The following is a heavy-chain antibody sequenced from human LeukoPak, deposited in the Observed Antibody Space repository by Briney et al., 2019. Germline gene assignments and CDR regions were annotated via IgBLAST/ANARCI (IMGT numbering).Heavy chain of an antibody. Sequence: ASVKVSCKASGGTFSSYAISWVRQAPGQGLEWMGGIIPIFGTANYAQKFQGRVTMTRDTSTSTVYMELSSLRSEDTAVYYCATDYGSGSYPADYWGQGTLVTVSS. D-gene: IGHD3-10*01. CDR3: ATDYGSGSYPADY. V-gene: IGHV1-69*05. J-gene: IGHJ4*02. CDR2: IIPIFGTA. CDR1: GGTFSSYA.